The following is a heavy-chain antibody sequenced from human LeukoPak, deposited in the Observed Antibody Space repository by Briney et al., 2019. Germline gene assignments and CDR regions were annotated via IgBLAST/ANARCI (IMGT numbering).Heavy chain of an antibody. D-gene: IGHD3-3*01. CDR3: ARHDFWSGDFDY. CDR2: IYYSGST. CDR1: GGSISSYY. V-gene: IGHV4-59*12. J-gene: IGHJ4*02. Sequence: SETLSLTCTVSGGSISSYYWSWIRQPPGKGLEWIGYIYYSGSTNYNPSLKSRVTISVDTSKNQFSLKLSSVTAADTAVYYCARHDFWSGDFDYWGQGTLVTVSS.